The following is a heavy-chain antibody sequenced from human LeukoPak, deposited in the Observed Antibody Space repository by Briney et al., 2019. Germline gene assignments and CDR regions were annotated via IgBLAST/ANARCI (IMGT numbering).Heavy chain of an antibody. J-gene: IGHJ4*02. V-gene: IGHV4-59*01. Sequence: SETLSLTCTVSGGPISSYDWSWIRQPPGKGLEWIGYIYYSGSTNYNPSLKRRVTISVDTSKNQFSLKLSSVTAADTAVYYCARSPYDYVWGSYRLGPFDYWGQGTLVTVSS. D-gene: IGHD3-16*02. CDR1: GGPISSYD. CDR3: ARSPYDYVWGSYRLGPFDY. CDR2: IYYSGST.